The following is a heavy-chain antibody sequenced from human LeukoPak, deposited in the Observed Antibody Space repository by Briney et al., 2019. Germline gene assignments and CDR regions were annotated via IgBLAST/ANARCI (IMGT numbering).Heavy chain of an antibody. CDR1: GFTFSSYS. V-gene: IGHV3-7*01. CDR2: IKQDGSEK. D-gene: IGHD6-19*01. CDR3: AREESYGWGSFDY. J-gene: IGHJ4*02. Sequence: PGGSLRLSCAASGFTFSSYSMNWVRQAPGKGLEWVANIKQDGSEKYYVDSVKGRFTISRDNAKNSLYLQMNSLRAEDTAVYYCAREESYGWGSFDYWGQGTLVTVSS.